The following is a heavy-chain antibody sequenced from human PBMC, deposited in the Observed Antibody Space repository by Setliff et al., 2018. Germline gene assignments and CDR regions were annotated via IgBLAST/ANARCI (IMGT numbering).Heavy chain of an antibody. Sequence: GGSLRLSCAASGFTFSDYYMNWIRQATGKGLEWVSYISRGGNTIYYADSVKGRFTISRDNAKNSLYLQMNSLRAEDTAVYYCARDSVLRYFDWLLYTPDAFDIWGQGTLVTVSS. CDR2: ISRGGNTI. J-gene: IGHJ3*02. CDR3: ARDSVLRYFDWLLYTPDAFDI. V-gene: IGHV3-11*04. CDR1: GFTFSDYY. D-gene: IGHD3-9*01.